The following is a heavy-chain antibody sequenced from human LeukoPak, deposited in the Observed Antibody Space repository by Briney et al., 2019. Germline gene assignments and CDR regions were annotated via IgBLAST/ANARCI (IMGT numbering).Heavy chain of an antibody. CDR3: ARARNLYCSSTSCYYFDY. J-gene: IGHJ4*02. V-gene: IGHV1-69*05. CDR1: GGTLRSYV. Sequence: GASVKVSCKASGGTLRSYVISWVRQAPGQGLEWMGGIIPIFGTANYAQKFQGRVTITTDESTSTAYMELSSRRCEDTAVYYCARARNLYCSSTSCYYFDYWGQGTLVTVSS. D-gene: IGHD2-2*01. CDR2: IIPIFGTA.